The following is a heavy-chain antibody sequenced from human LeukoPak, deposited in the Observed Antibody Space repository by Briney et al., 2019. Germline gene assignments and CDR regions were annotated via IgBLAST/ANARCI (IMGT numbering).Heavy chain of an antibody. CDR3: AKDPSRGYSYVST. D-gene: IGHD5-18*01. CDR1: GFAFSRPA. J-gene: IGHJ5*02. CDR2: ISGSGGST. V-gene: IGHV3-23*01. Sequence: GGSLRLSCAASGFAFSRPAMHWLRQAPGKGLEWVSAISGSGGSTYYADSVKGRFTISRDNSKNTLYLQMNSLRAEDTAVYYCAKDPSRGYSYVSTWGQGTLVTVSS.